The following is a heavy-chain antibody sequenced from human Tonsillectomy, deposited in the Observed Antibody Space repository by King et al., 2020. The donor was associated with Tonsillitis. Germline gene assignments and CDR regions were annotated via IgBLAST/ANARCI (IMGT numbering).Heavy chain of an antibody. CDR1: GFAFRSYG. J-gene: IGHJ4*02. CDR3: ARERLYSSFWGIDY. D-gene: IGHD6-19*01. Sequence: QVQLVESGGGVVQPGRSLRLSCASSGFAFRSYGMHWVRQAPGKGLEWVAVISYDASRENYADSVKGRFTISRDNSKSTLYLQMDSLRAEDTAVYYCARERLYSSFWGIDYWGQGSLVTVSS. V-gene: IGHV3-33*05. CDR2: ISYDASRE.